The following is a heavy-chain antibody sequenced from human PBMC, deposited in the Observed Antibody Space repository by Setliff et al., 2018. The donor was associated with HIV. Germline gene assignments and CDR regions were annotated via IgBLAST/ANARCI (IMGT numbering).Heavy chain of an antibody. Sequence: GGSLRLSCAGSGFTFSSYSLNWVRQAPGKGLEWVSYVSGRGDSIYYAASVKGRFTISRDNAKNSLYLQMNSLIAEDTAVYYCARDFRDYVGKFDYWGQGTLATVSS. CDR3: ARDFRDYVGKFDY. D-gene: IGHD1-26*01. CDR1: GFTFSSYS. CDR2: VSGRGDSI. J-gene: IGHJ4*02. V-gene: IGHV3-48*01.